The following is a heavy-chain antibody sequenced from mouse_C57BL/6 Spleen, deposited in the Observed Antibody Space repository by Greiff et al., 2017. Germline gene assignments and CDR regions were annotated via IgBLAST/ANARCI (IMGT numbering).Heavy chain of an antibody. D-gene: IGHD1-2*01. J-gene: IGHJ2*01. CDR1: GYTFTSYW. CDR2: LDPSDSYT. V-gene: IGHV1-69*01. CDR3: ARYDGWLFDY. Sequence: QVQLQQPGAELVMPGASVKLSCKASGYTFTSYWMHWVKQRPGQGLEWIGALDPSDSYTNYNQKFKGKSTLTVDKSYSTAYMQLSSLTSEGSAVYYCARYDGWLFDYWGQGTTLTVSS.